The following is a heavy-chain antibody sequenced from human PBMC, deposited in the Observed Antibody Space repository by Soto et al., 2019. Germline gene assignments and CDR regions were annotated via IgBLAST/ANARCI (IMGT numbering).Heavy chain of an antibody. V-gene: IGHV3-7*01. Sequence: GGSLRLSCAASGFMFSSYWMTWVRQAPGKGLEWVANIKEDGSENYYVDSLKGRFTISRDNAKNSLYLQMNSLRAEDTAIYYCARDNDLYGMDVWGQGTTVTVSS. CDR3: ARDNDLYGMDV. CDR2: IKEDGSEN. J-gene: IGHJ6*02. CDR1: GFMFSSYW. D-gene: IGHD2-8*01.